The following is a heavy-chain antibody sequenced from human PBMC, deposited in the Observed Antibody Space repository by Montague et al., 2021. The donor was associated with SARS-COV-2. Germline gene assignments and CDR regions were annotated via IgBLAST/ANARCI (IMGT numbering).Heavy chain of an antibody. CDR2: SFYRSKWYN. Sequence: CAISGDSVSINTAARNWIKQSPERDLVWLGRSFYRSKWYNEFAEXVKSRISINADTSKNEVSLQLKYVTPEDTAMYYCARDSRNWYGPIGFDIWGQGTVVTVS. V-gene: IGHV6-1*01. CDR3: ARDSRNWYGPIGFDI. J-gene: IGHJ3*02. D-gene: IGHD6-13*01. CDR1: GDSVSINTAA.